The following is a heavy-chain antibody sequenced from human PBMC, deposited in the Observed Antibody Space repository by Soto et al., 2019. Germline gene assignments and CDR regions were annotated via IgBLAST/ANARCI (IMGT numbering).Heavy chain of an antibody. CDR2: IVSSGSTI. Sequence: SLRLSCAASVFTFSDYYMSWIRQAPGKGLEWISYIVSSGSTIYYADSVKGRLTISRDNAKNSLYLQMNSLRAEDTAVYYCARDLGYYDSSGYFGYWGQGALVTV. CDR1: VFTFSDYY. V-gene: IGHV3-11*01. J-gene: IGHJ4*02. D-gene: IGHD3-22*01. CDR3: ARDLGYYDSSGYFGY.